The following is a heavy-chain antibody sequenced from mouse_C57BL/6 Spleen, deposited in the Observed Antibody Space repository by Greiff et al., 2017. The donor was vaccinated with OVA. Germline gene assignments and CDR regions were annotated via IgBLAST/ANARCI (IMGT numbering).Heavy chain of an antibody. D-gene: IGHD1-1*01. J-gene: IGHJ2*01. V-gene: IGHV1-39*01. CDR1: GYSFTDYN. Sequence: EVQLQQSGPELVKPGASVKISCKASGYSFTDYNHTWVKQSNGKSLQWIGVINPNYGTTSYNQKFKGKATLTVDQSSSTAYMQLNSLTSEDSAVYYCARSDYSSSGDYFDYWGQGTTLTVSS. CDR2: INPNYGTT. CDR3: ARSDYSSSGDYFDY.